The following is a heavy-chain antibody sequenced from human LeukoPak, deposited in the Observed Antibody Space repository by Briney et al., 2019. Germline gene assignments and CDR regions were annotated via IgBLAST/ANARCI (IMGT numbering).Heavy chain of an antibody. CDR1: GFTFSSYS. J-gene: IGHJ4*02. Sequence: GGSLRLSCAASGFTFSSYSMNWVRQAPGKGLEWVSSISSSSSYIYYADSVKGRFTIPRDNAKNSLYLQMNSLRAEDTAVYYCARDEASYYDFWSGSDYWGQGTLVTVSS. V-gene: IGHV3-21*01. CDR3: ARDEASYYDFWSGSDY. D-gene: IGHD3-3*01. CDR2: ISSSSSYI.